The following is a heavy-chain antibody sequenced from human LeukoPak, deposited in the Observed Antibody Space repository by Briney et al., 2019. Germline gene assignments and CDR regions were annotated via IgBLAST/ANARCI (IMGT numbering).Heavy chain of an antibody. V-gene: IGHV3-11*01. CDR2: ISSSGSTI. CDR3: ARLEGSGSYLYYYYYYMDV. D-gene: IGHD3-10*01. Sequence: KSGGSLRLSCAASGFTFSDYYMSWIRQAPGKGLEWVSYISSSGSTIYYADSVKGRFTISRDNAKNSLYLQMNSLRAEDTAVYYCARLEGSGSYLYYYYYYMDVWGKGTTVTVSS. J-gene: IGHJ6*03. CDR1: GFTFSDYY.